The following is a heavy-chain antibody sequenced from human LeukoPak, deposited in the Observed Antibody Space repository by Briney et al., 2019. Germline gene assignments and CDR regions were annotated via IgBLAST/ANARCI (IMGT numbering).Heavy chain of an antibody. CDR1: GYTFTGYY. Sequence: ASVKVSCKASGYTFTGYYMHWVRQAPGQGLEWMGWINPNSGGTNYAQKFQGRVTMTSDTSISTAYMELSRLRSEDTALYYCARIRDGYNDAYDIWGQGTMVTVSS. V-gene: IGHV1-2*02. CDR3: ARIRDGYNDAYDI. D-gene: IGHD5-24*01. CDR2: INPNSGGT. J-gene: IGHJ3*02.